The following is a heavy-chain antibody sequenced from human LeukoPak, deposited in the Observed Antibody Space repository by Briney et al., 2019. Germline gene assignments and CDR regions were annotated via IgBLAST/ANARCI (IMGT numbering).Heavy chain of an antibody. V-gene: IGHV4-39*07. Sequence: PSETLSLTCTVSGGSISSSSYYWGWIRQPPGKGLEWIGSIYYSGSTYYNPSLKSRVTISVDTSKNQFSLKLSSVTAADTAVYCCAREATVTTLNVIWFDPWGQGTLVTVSS. J-gene: IGHJ5*02. D-gene: IGHD4-11*01. CDR3: AREATVTTLNVIWFDP. CDR1: GGSISSSSYY. CDR2: IYYSGST.